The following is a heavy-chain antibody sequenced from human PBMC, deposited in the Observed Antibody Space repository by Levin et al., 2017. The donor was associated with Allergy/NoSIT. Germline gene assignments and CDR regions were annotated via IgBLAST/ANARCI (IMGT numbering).Heavy chain of an antibody. Sequence: ASVKVSCKGSGYSFTGSYLHWLRQAPGQGLEWMGWINPGNGDTHYAEKFHGRVTMARDTSISTAYMDLTRLTSDDTAVYFCARDRGRDMLDHWGQGTLVTVSS. V-gene: IGHV1-2*02. D-gene: IGHD3-10*01. CDR2: INPGNGDT. CDR1: GYSFTGSY. J-gene: IGHJ4*02. CDR3: ARDRGRDMLDH.